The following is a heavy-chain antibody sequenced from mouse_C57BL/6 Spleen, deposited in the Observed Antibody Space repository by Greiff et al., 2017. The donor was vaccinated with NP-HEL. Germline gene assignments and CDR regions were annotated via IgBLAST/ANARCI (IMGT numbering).Heavy chain of an antibody. D-gene: IGHD1-1*01. CDR1: GYSFTGYY. CDR2: INPSTGGT. CDR3: ARELRRYFDY. Sequence: VQLQQSGPELVKPGASVKISCKASGYSFTGYYMNWVKQSPEKSLEWIGEINPSTGGTTYNQKFKAKATLTVDKSSSTAYMQLKSLTSEDSAVYYCARELRRYFDYWGQGTTLTVSS. V-gene: IGHV1-42*01. J-gene: IGHJ2*01.